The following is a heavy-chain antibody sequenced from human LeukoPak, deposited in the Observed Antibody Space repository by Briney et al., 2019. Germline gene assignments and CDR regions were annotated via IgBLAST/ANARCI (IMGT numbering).Heavy chain of an antibody. Sequence: NPGGSLRLSCAASGFTCDDYAMHWVRQAPGKGLEWVSGISWNSGSIGYADSVKGRFTISRDNAKNSLYLQMNSLRAGDMALYYCAKDGSHGDILTGSVWGAFDIWGQGTMVTVSS. J-gene: IGHJ3*02. CDR2: ISWNSGSI. CDR3: AKDGSHGDILTGSVWGAFDI. CDR1: GFTCDDYA. D-gene: IGHD3-9*01. V-gene: IGHV3-9*03.